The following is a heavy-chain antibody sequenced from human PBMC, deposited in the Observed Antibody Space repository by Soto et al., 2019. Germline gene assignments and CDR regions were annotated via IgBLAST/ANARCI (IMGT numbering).Heavy chain of an antibody. J-gene: IGHJ4*02. CDR1: GFSLSTSGVG. CDR3: AHSWYCSGGSCYYTYYFDY. CDR2: IYWDDDN. Sequence: QITLKESGPTLVKPTQTLTLTCTFSGFSLSTSGVGVGWIRQPPGKALEWLALIYWDDDNRYSPSLQSRPTNTKDPSKNQVVLTKTTMDTVYIATYYCAHSWYCSGGSCYYTYYFDYWGQGTLVTVSS. V-gene: IGHV2-5*02. D-gene: IGHD2-15*01.